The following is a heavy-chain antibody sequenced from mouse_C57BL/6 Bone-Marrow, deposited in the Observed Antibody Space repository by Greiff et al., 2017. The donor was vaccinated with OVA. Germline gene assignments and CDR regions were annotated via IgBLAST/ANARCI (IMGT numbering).Heavy chain of an antibody. CDR2: INPNNGGT. CDR1: GYTFTDYN. Sequence: VQLQQSGPELVKPGASVKIPCKASGYTFTDYNMDWVKQSHGKSLEWIGDINPNNGGTIYNQKFKGKATLTVDKSSSTAYMEIRRQTSEDTAVYYSARSFGYFDYWGQGTTLTVSS. D-gene: IGHD1-2*01. V-gene: IGHV1-18*01. CDR3: ARSFGYFDY. J-gene: IGHJ2*01.